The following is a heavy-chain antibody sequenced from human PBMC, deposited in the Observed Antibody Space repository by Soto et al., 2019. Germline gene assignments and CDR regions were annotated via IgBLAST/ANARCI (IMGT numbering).Heavy chain of an antibody. Sequence: PGGSLRLSCAASGFNVNSDYMNWVRQTPGKGLEWVASIYSGETTYYADSVRGRFTISSDKSKNTLYFQLSSLRIEDTAVYYCTRDGRGLGRLSLFEYWGPGVMVTVYS. V-gene: IGHV3-53*01. CDR3: TRDGRGLGRLSLFEY. D-gene: IGHD2-21*02. CDR2: IYSGETT. J-gene: IGHJ4*02. CDR1: GFNVNSDY.